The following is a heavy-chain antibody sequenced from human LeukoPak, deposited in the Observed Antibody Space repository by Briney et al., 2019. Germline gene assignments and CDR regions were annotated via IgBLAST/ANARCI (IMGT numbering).Heavy chain of an antibody. CDR2: ISAYNGNT. Sequence: GASVKVSCKASGYTFTSYGISWVRQAPGQGLEWMGWISAYNGNTNYAQKLQGRVTMTRDTSISTAYMELSRLRSDDTAVYYCARDLRAYYDSSGYYYYYYMDVWGKGTTVTVSS. CDR3: ARDLRAYYDSSGYYYYYYMDV. V-gene: IGHV1-18*01. D-gene: IGHD3-22*01. J-gene: IGHJ6*03. CDR1: GYTFTSYG.